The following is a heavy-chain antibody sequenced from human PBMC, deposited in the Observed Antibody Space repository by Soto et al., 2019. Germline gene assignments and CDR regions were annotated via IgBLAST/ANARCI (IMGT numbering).Heavy chain of an antibody. Sequence: WNWIRQHPGKGLEWIGYIYYTGTTYYNPSLKSRPTISVDTSENHFSLELTSVTAADTAIYFCASGHDAYKVRYWGQGTLVTVSS. CDR2: IYYTGTT. D-gene: IGHD1-1*01. CDR3: ASGHDAYKVRY. J-gene: IGHJ4*02. V-gene: IGHV4-31*02.